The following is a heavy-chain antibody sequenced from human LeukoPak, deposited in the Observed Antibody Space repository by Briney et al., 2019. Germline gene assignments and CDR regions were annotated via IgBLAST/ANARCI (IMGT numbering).Heavy chain of an antibody. CDR2: ISSSGSTI. V-gene: IGHV3-48*01. Sequence: GGSLRLSCAVSGIIFSSYSMNWVRQAPGKGLEWVSYISSSGSTIYYADSVKGRFTISRDNSKNTLYLQMNSLRAEDTAVYYCASHSSRHYYDSSGYSAIDYWGQGTLVTVSS. CDR1: GIIFSSYS. CDR3: ASHSSRHYYDSSGYSAIDY. D-gene: IGHD3-22*01. J-gene: IGHJ4*02.